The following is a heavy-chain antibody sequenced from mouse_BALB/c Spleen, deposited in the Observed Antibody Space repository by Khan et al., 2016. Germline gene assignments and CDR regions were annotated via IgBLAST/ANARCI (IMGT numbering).Heavy chain of an antibody. J-gene: IGHJ4*01. CDR3: ARSGYDRCYYVMDY. Sequence: VQLQQSGAELVKPGASVKVSCTASGFNIKDTYMHWVKQRPEQGLEWIGKIDPANGNSKYDPKFQGRATITADTSSNTAYLQLSTLTSEDTAVYYGARSGYDRCYYVMDYWGQGTSVTVSS. D-gene: IGHD2-2*01. CDR1: GFNIKDTY. CDR2: IDPANGNS. V-gene: IGHV14-3*02.